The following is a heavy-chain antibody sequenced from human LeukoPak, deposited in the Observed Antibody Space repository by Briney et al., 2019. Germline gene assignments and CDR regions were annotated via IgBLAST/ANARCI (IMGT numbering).Heavy chain of an antibody. CDR1: GFTFSSYA. Sequence: GGSLRLSCAPSGFTFSSYAMSWVRQAPGKGLEWVSAISGSGGSTYYADSVKGRFTISRDNSKNTLYLQMNSLRVEDTALYYCAKDVDYYGTGSLSYGMDVWGQGTTVTVSS. J-gene: IGHJ6*02. CDR3: AKDVDYYGTGSLSYGMDV. CDR2: ISGSGGST. D-gene: IGHD3-10*01. V-gene: IGHV3-23*01.